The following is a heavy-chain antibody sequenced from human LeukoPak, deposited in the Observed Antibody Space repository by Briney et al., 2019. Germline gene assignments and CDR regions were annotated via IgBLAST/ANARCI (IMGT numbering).Heavy chain of an antibody. CDR1: GGSISSSNW. Sequence: SETLSLTCAVSGGSISSSNWWSWVRQPPGKGLEWIGEIYHSGSTNYNPSLKSRVTISVDKSKNQFSLKLSSVTAADTAVYYCARVRNRWELPYFDYWGQGTLVTVSS. D-gene: IGHD1-26*01. J-gene: IGHJ4*02. CDR2: IYHSGST. CDR3: ARVRNRWELPYFDY. V-gene: IGHV4-4*02.